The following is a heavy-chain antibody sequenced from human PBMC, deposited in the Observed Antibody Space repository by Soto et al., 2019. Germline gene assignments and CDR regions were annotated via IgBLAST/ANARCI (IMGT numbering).Heavy chain of an antibody. D-gene: IGHD6-13*01. Sequence: VQLQQWGAGLLKTSETLSLTCAVYGGSFSGYYWSWIRQTPGKRLEWVGDINHGGSANYNPSLKSRVTFSLDLSKNQFSLKLNSVIAADTAVYYCARYSSTWSEYLQHWGRGYLVSVSS. CDR2: INHGGSA. V-gene: IGHV4-34*01. CDR1: GGSFSGYY. J-gene: IGHJ1*01. CDR3: ARYSSTWSEYLQH.